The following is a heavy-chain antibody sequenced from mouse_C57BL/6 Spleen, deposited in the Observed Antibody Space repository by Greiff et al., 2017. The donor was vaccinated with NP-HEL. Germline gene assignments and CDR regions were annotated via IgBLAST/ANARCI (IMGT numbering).Heavy chain of an antibody. Sequence: QLQPSVPELVQPGASVPMSCKASGYTFPDSNMHWLKHSHGKSLAWIGYINPNNGGTSYNQKFKGKATLTVNKSSSTAYMELRSLTSEDSAVYYCARDSNYAMDYWGQGTSVTVSS. CDR1: GYTFPDSN. V-gene: IGHV1-22*01. J-gene: IGHJ4*01. CDR3: ARDSNYAMDY. CDR2: INPNNGGT. D-gene: IGHD3-2*01.